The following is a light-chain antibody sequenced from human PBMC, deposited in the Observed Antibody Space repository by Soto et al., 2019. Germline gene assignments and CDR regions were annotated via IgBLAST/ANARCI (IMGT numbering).Light chain of an antibody. CDR2: DAS. CDR3: QQRRA. Sequence: EIVLTQSPATLSLSPGERATLCCRASQSVSSYLAWYQQKPGQAPRLLIYDASNRATGIPARFSGSGSGTDFTLTISSLEPEDFAVYYCQQRRAFGQGTKVDIK. V-gene: IGKV3-11*01. CDR1: QSVSSY. J-gene: IGKJ1*01.